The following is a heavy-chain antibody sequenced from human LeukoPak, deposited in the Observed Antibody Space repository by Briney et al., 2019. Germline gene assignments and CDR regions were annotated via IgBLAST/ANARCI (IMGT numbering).Heavy chain of an antibody. V-gene: IGHV4-31*03. CDR1: GGSFSSGGYF. Sequence: SQTLSLTCTVSGGSFSSGGYFWSWIRQHPGEGREGIGYIYYSGNTYYNPSLKSRVSISLDTSKNHFSLKLSSVTAADTAVYYCAREGAGYSSFDYWGQGTLVTVSS. D-gene: IGHD4-11*01. CDR2: IYYSGNT. J-gene: IGHJ4*02. CDR3: AREGAGYSSFDY.